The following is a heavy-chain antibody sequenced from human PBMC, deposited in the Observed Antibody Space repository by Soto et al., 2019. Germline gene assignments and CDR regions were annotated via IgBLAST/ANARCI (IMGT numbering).Heavy chain of an antibody. CDR2: IKQDGSEK. CDR1: GFNFSSYW. CDR3: ARSIAARLNWFDP. D-gene: IGHD6-6*01. V-gene: IGHV3-7*01. Sequence: EVQLVESGGGLVQPGGSLRLSCAASGFNFSSYWMSWVRQAPGKGLEWVANIKQDGSEKYYVDSVKGRFTISRDNAKNSLYLQMNSLRAEDTAVYYCARSIAARLNWFDPWGQGSLVTVSS. J-gene: IGHJ5*02.